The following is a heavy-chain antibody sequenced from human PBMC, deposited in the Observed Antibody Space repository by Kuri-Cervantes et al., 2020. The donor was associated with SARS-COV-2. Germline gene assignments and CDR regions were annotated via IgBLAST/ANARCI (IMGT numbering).Heavy chain of an antibody. Sequence: GSLRLSCAVYGGSFSGYYWSWIRQPPGKGLEWIGEINHSGSTNYNPSLKSRVTISVDTSKNQFSLKLSSVTAADTAVYYCARVHTYYDFWSGYLGPNWFDPWGQGTLVTVSS. V-gene: IGHV4-34*01. D-gene: IGHD3-3*01. CDR1: GGSFSGYY. CDR3: ARVHTYYDFWSGYLGPNWFDP. CDR2: INHSGST. J-gene: IGHJ5*02.